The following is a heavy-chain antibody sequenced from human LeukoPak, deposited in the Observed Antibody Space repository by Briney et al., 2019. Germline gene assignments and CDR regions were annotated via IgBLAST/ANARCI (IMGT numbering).Heavy chain of an antibody. J-gene: IGHJ3*02. Sequence: SQTLSLTCTVSGGSISSYYWSWIRQPPGKGLEWIGYIYYSGSTNYNPSLKSRVTISVDTSKNQFSLKLSSVTAADTAVYYCARVRRDADAFDIWGQGTMVTVSS. CDR2: IYYSGST. CDR3: ARVRRDADAFDI. V-gene: IGHV4-59*01. CDR1: GGSISSYY. D-gene: IGHD5-24*01.